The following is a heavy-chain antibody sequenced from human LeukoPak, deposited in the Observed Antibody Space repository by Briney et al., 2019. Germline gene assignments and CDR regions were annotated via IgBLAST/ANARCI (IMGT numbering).Heavy chain of an antibody. V-gene: IGHV3-21*01. J-gene: IGHJ4*02. Sequence: GGSLRLSCAASGFTFSSYSMNWIRQAPGKGLEWVSSISSSSSYIYYADSVKGRFTISRDNAKNSLYLQMNSLRAEDTAVYYCGRGVYDFWSGYYNYWGQGTLVTVSS. CDR2: ISSSSSYI. D-gene: IGHD3-3*01. CDR1: GFTFSSYS. CDR3: GRGVYDFWSGYYNY.